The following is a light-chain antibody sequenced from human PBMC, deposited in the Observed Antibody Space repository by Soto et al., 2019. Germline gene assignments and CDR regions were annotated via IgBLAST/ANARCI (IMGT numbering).Light chain of an antibody. CDR3: QQYGSSPRT. Sequence: DIQMTQSPSTLSASVGDRVTITCRASQSISTWLAWYQQKPGKAPKLLISDASTLESGVPSRFSGSGSGTEFTLTISRLEPEDFAVYYCQQYGSSPRTFGQGTKVDIK. J-gene: IGKJ1*01. CDR2: DAS. V-gene: IGKV1-5*01. CDR1: QSISTW.